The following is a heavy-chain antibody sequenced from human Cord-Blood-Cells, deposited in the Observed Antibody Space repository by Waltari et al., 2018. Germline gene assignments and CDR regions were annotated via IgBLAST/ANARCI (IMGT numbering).Heavy chain of an antibody. V-gene: IGHV1-24*01. CDR3: ATGRYLGFQGVIDY. D-gene: IGHD3-10*01. CDR2: FDPEDGET. J-gene: IGHJ4*02. Sequence: QVQLVQSGAEGKKPGASVTVCCTVSGYTLTELSMHWVRQAPGKGLEWMGGFDPEDGETIYAQKFQGRVTMTEDTSTDTAYMELSSLRSEDTAVYYCATGRYLGFQGVIDYWGQGTLVTVSS. CDR1: GYTLTELS.